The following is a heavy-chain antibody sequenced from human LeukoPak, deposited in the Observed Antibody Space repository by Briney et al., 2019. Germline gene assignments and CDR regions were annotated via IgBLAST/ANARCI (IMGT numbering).Heavy chain of an antibody. D-gene: IGHD6-13*01. CDR3: ARGLAAGDFDY. Sequence: SETLSLTCAVYGGSFSGYYRSWIRQPPGKGLEWIGEINHSGSTNYNPSLKSRVTISVDTSKNQFSLKLSSVTAADTAVYYCARGLAAGDFDYWGQGTLVTVSP. CDR2: INHSGST. V-gene: IGHV4-34*01. CDR1: GGSFSGYY. J-gene: IGHJ4*02.